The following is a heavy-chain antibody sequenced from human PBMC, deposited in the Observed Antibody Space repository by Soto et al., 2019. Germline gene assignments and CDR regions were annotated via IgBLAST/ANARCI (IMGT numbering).Heavy chain of an antibody. Sequence: AETLSLTCAVYGVSFSDYYWSWIRQPPGKGLEWMGEINHSGSKNYNASLKNRVTILVGTSTNKFSLLLRTGTAADTTVYYCARGVRITMVQGAKEHDSVAFDIWGQGTMVTVSS. CDR2: INHSGSK. CDR3: ARGVRITMVQGAKEHDSVAFDI. V-gene: IGHV4-34*01. CDR1: GVSFSDYY. J-gene: IGHJ3*02. D-gene: IGHD3-10*01.